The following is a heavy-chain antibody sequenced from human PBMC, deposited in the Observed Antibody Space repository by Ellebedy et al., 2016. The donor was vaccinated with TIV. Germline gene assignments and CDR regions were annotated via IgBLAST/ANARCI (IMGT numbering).Heavy chain of an antibody. J-gene: IGHJ3*02. CDR3: AKGARNRNDEGTYDGFDI. Sequence: PGGSLRLSCATSGFTFSGYAMHWVRQAPGKGLEWISSTSSSGKSAFYRDSVKGRFTLSRDNSKNILYMHLSGLRGEDTATYYCAKGARNRNDEGTYDGFDIWGPGTMVTVTS. CDR1: GFTFSGYA. CDR2: TSSSGKSA. V-gene: IGHV3-23*01. D-gene: IGHD1-1*01.